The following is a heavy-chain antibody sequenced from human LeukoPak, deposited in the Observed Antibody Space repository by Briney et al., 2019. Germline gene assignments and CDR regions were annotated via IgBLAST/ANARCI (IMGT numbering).Heavy chain of an antibody. CDR1: GFTFNNYA. Sequence: TGGSLRLSCAASGFTFNNYAMNWVRQAPGKGLEWVSVITSSGSTYYADSVKGRFTISRDNSKNTLYPQMNSLRAEDTAIYYCAKDLYGDYDFDCWGRGTLVTVSS. J-gene: IGHJ4*02. CDR2: ITSSGST. CDR3: AKDLYGDYDFDC. V-gene: IGHV3-23*01. D-gene: IGHD4-17*01.